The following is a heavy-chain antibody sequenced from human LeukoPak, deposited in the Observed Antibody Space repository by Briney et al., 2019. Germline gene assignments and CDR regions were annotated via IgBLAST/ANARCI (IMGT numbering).Heavy chain of an antibody. CDR2: IHISGRS. D-gene: IGHD6-13*01. CDR1: GDSMSSHY. CDR3: ARVGSSSWNWFDP. V-gene: IGHV4-4*07. Sequence: SETLSLTCSVSGDSMSSHYLSWIRHPAGKGLEWIGRIHISGRSNINPSLKSRLTMSVDTSKNHFSLKLSSVTAADTAVYYCARVGSSSWNWFDPWGQGTLVTVSS. J-gene: IGHJ5*02.